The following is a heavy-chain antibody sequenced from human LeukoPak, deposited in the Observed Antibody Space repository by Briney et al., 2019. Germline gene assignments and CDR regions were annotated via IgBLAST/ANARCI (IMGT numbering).Heavy chain of an antibody. CDR2: ISSRGSSI. CDR1: GFTFSSYE. V-gene: IGHV3-48*03. Sequence: PGGSLRLSCAASGFTFSSYEMNWVRQAPGKGLEWVSYISSRGSSIYYADSVKGRFTISRDNAKNSLYLQMDSLRAEDTAVYYCARYSVTYVALDYWGQGTLVTVSS. D-gene: IGHD1-26*01. CDR3: ARYSVTYVALDY. J-gene: IGHJ4*02.